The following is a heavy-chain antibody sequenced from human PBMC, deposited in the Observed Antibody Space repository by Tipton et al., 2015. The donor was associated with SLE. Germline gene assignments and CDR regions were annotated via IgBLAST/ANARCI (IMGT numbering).Heavy chain of an antibody. Sequence: QLVQSGAEVKKPGESLKISCKGSGYSFTSYWIGWVRQMPGKGLEWMGIIYPGDSDTRYSPSFQGQVTISADKSISTAYLQWSSLKASGTAMYYCARDVRAAADTRGYGMDVWGQGTTVTVSS. J-gene: IGHJ6*02. V-gene: IGHV5-51*03. CDR3: ARDVRAAADTRGYGMDV. CDR2: IYPGDSDT. CDR1: GYSFTSYW. D-gene: IGHD6-13*01.